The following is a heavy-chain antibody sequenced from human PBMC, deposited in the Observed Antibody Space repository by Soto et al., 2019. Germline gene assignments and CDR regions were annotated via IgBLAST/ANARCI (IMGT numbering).Heavy chain of an antibody. V-gene: IGHV4-30-4*01. Sequence: KASETLSLTCTVSGGSISSGDYYWSWIRQPPGKGLEWIGYIYYSGSTYYNPSLKSRVTISVDTSKNQFSLKLSSVTAADTAVYYCARWHYGSGSFSWFDPWGQGTLVTVSS. CDR2: IYYSGST. D-gene: IGHD3-10*01. J-gene: IGHJ5*02. CDR3: ARWHYGSGSFSWFDP. CDR1: GGSISSGDYY.